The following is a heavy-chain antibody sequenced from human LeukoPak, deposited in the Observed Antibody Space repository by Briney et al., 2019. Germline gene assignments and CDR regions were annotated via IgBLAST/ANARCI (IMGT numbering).Heavy chain of an antibody. Sequence: SETLSLTCTVSGGSISGYYWSWIRQPPGKGLEWIGYIYTSGSTNYNPSLKSRVTISVDTSKNQFSLKLSSVTAADTAVYYCARHLIAAADAFDIWGQGTMVPVSS. D-gene: IGHD6-6*01. CDR1: GGSISGYY. J-gene: IGHJ3*02. CDR3: ARHLIAAADAFDI. CDR2: IYTSGST. V-gene: IGHV4-4*09.